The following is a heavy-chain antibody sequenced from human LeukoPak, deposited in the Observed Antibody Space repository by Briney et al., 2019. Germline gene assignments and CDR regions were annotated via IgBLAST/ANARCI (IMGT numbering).Heavy chain of an antibody. CDR1: GHTFTSYD. J-gene: IGHJ6*03. CDR3: ARAHPVADRYYYYYYYMDV. V-gene: IGHV1-8*01. CDR2: MNPNSGNT. Sequence: ASVKVSCKASGHTFTSYDINWVRQATGQGLEWMGWMNPNSGNTGYAQKFQGRVTMTRNTSISTAYMELSSLRSEDTAVYYCARAHPVADRYYYYYYYMDVWGKGITVTVSS.